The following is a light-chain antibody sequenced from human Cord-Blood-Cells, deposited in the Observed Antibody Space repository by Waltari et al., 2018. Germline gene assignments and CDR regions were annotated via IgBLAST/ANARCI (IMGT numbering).Light chain of an antibody. Sequence: QSALTQPASVSGSPGQSITISRTGTSSSVGGYNYVSWYQQHPGKAPKLMIYEVSNRPSGVSNRFSGSKSGNTASLTISGLQAEDEADYYCSSYTSSSTYVFGTGTKVTVL. V-gene: IGLV2-14*01. J-gene: IGLJ1*01. CDR2: EVS. CDR3: SSYTSSSTYV. CDR1: SSSVGGYNY.